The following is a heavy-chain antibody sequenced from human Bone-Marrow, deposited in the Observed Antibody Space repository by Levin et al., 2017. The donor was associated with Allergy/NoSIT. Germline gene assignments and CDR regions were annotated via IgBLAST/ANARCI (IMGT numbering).Heavy chain of an antibody. Sequence: GGSLRLSCAASGFTFSSYAMHWVRQAPGKGLEWVAVISYDGSNKYYADSVKGRFTISRDNSKNTLYLQMNSLRAEDTAVYYCARGWLQLFDYWGQGTLVTVSS. J-gene: IGHJ4*02. V-gene: IGHV3-30-3*01. CDR3: ARGWLQLFDY. CDR2: ISYDGSNK. CDR1: GFTFSSYA. D-gene: IGHD5-24*01.